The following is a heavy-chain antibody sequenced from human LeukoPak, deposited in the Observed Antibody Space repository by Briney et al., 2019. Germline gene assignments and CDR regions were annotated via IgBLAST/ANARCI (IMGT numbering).Heavy chain of an antibody. D-gene: IGHD3-3*01. CDR1: GDSISNGDYY. Sequence: ASQTLSLTCTVSGDSISNGDYYWSWIRQPPGKGLEWIGYIYHSGSTYYNPSLKSRVTISVDTSKNQFSLRLSPATAADTAVYYCASLPRSGFPYYFDYWGQGTLVTVSS. CDR2: IYHSGST. J-gene: IGHJ4*02. CDR3: ASLPRSGFPYYFDY. V-gene: IGHV4-30-4*01.